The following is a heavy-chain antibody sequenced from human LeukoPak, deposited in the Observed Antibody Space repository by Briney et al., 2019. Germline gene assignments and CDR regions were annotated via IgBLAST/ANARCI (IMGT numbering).Heavy chain of an antibody. CDR3: AKPRLLSKLGTLFDY. Sequence: QTGGSLRLSCAASGFTFSSYARSWVRQAPGKGLEWVSAISGSGGSTDYADSVKGRFTISRDNSKNTLYLQMNSLRAEDTDVYYCAKPRLLSKLGTLFDYWGQGTLVTVSS. D-gene: IGHD1-1*01. CDR1: GFTFSSYA. J-gene: IGHJ4*02. CDR2: ISGSGGST. V-gene: IGHV3-23*01.